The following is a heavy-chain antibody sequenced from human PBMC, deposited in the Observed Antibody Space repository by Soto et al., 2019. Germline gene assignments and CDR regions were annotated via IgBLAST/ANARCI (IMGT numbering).Heavy chain of an antibody. CDR3: ARDLIGGVIAEAGRAFDI. J-gene: IGHJ3*02. D-gene: IGHD6-13*01. CDR2: ISAYNGNT. Sequence: ASVKVSCKASGYTFTSYGISWVRQAPGQGLEWMGWISAYNGNTNYAQKLQGRVTMTTDTSTSTAYMELRSLRSDDTAVYYCARDLIGGVIAEAGRAFDIWGQGTMVT. CDR1: GYTFTSYG. V-gene: IGHV1-18*01.